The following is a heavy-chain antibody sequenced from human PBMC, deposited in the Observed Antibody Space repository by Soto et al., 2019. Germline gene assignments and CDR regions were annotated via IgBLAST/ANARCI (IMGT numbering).Heavy chain of an antibody. Sequence: GGSLRLSCAASGFTHNSYWMHWVRQAPGMGLVWVSRISPDGSGATYADSVKGRFTISRDDAKNTLYLQMNSLRVEDTAVYYCARGAVAGQVVALFDPWGQGTLVTVSS. CDR2: ISPDGSGA. V-gene: IGHV3-74*03. CDR3: ARGAVAGQVVALFDP. CDR1: GFTHNSYW. J-gene: IGHJ5*02. D-gene: IGHD6-19*01.